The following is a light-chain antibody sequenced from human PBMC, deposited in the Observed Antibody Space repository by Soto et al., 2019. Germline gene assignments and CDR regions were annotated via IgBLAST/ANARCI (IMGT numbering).Light chain of an antibody. J-gene: IGKJ4*01. CDR3: QRYGGSPPVT. Sequence: EVVLTQSPGTLSLSPGERATLSCRASQSFSSNNLAWYQHKPGQPPKLIVYSASRRATGIPDRFSGSGSGTDFTLTISRLEPEDFALYYCQRYGGSPPVTFGGGTKVDIK. CDR1: QSFSSNN. CDR2: SAS. V-gene: IGKV3-20*01.